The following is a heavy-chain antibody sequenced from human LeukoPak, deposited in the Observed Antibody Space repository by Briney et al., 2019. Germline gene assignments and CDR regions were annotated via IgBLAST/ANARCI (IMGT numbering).Heavy chain of an antibody. J-gene: IGHJ2*01. V-gene: IGHV3-64*01. CDR2: ISSNGGST. CDR1: GFTFSSSA. CDR3: TRGEPDCAGDCPYWYLDL. D-gene: IGHD2-21*02. Sequence: GGSLRRSCAASGFTFSSSAMHWVRQAPGKGLEYLSAISSNGGSTYYANSVKGRFTISRDNSKNTVYLQMGSLRAEDMAVYYCTRGEPDCAGDCPYWYLDLWGRGTLVTVSS.